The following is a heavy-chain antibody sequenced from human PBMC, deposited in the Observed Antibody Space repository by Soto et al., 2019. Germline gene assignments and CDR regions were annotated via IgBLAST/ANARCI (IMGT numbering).Heavy chain of an antibody. Sequence: EQLVEFGGTLVQPGGSLRLSCVTSGFTFRNHWMHWVRQAPGLGLEGVSRISTDGSFTTYADSVKGRFTISRDNAKNTVYLQMNSLRAEDTALYYCARPRSKSSSAIDLWGQGTMVTVSS. CDR2: ISTDGSFT. CDR3: ARPRSKSSSAIDL. CDR1: GFTFRNHW. V-gene: IGHV3-74*03. D-gene: IGHD2-2*01. J-gene: IGHJ3*01.